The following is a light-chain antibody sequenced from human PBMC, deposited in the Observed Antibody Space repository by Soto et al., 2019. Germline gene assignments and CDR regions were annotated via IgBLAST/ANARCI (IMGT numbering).Light chain of an antibody. Sequence: DIQLTQSPSFLSASVGDRVTVTCRASQGINSYLAWYQQKPGKAPKLLIYTASTLQSGVPSRFSGSGSGTEFTLTITSLQPEDFAAYYCQQHYSYPLTFGGGTKVEIK. CDR1: QGINSY. V-gene: IGKV1-9*01. CDR3: QQHYSYPLT. CDR2: TAS. J-gene: IGKJ4*01.